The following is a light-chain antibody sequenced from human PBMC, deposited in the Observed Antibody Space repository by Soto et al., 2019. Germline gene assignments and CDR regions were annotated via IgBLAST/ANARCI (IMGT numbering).Light chain of an antibody. J-gene: IGKJ2*01. CDR2: DAS. CDR3: QQYDNLPPHT. CDR1: QDISNY. Sequence: DIQMTQSPSSLSASVGDRVTITCQASQDISNYLNWYQQKPGKAPKLLIYDASNLETGVPSRFSGSGSGTDFTFTISSLQPEDIATYYCQQYDNLPPHTFGRGTKLEIK. V-gene: IGKV1-33*01.